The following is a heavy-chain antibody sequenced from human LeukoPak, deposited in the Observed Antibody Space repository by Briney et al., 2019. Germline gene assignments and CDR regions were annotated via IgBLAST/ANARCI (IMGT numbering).Heavy chain of an antibody. Sequence: SETLSLTCTVSGYSISSAYYWGWIRQPPGKGLEWIGRIYYGGKTDYKSSLKSRVTISVDTSKNHFSLKVTSVTAADTAVYYCARDPGTLLRGSRRGYDGNYYYMDVWGKGTTVTISS. D-gene: IGHD3-10*01. V-gene: IGHV4-38-2*02. CDR1: GYSISSAYY. J-gene: IGHJ6*03. CDR2: IYYGGKT. CDR3: ARDPGTLLRGSRRGYDGNYYYMDV.